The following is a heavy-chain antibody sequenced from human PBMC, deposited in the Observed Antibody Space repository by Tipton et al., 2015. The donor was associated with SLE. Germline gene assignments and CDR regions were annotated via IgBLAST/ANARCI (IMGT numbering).Heavy chain of an antibody. J-gene: IGHJ5*02. Sequence: GSLRLSCTASGFTFSTYEMNWVRQAPGKGLEWIAYINSGGGSKYYADSVKGRFTISRDNAKNSLYLQMNSLRAEDTAVYYCARGFGPWFDPWGQGTLVTVSS. CDR3: ARGFGPWFDP. D-gene: IGHD3-16*01. CDR2: INSGGGSK. CDR1: GFTFSTYE. V-gene: IGHV3-48*03.